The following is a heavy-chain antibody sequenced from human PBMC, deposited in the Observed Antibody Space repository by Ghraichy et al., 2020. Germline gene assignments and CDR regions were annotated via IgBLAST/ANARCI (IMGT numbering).Heavy chain of an antibody. CDR2: IYYSGST. CDR3: ARRIGNWGSYY. V-gene: IGHV4-39*01. CDR1: GGSISSSSYY. Sequence: SETLSLTCTVSGGSISSSSYYWGWIRQPPGKGLEWIGSIYYSGSTYYNPSLKSRVTISVDTSKNQFSLKLSSVTAADTAVYYCARRIGNWGSYYWGQGTLVTVSS. D-gene: IGHD7-27*01. J-gene: IGHJ4*02.